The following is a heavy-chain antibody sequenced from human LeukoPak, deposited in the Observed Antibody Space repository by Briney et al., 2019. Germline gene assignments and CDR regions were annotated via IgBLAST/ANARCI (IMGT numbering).Heavy chain of an antibody. CDR3: AREPGTARIDY. CDR1: GFTFSSYG. D-gene: IGHD1-14*01. CDR2: ISSSSSYI. Sequence: PGGSLRLSCAASGFTFSSYGMHWVRQAPGKGLEWVSSISSSSSYIYYADSVKGRFTISRDNAKNSLYLQMNSLRAEDTAVYYCAREPGTARIDYWGQGTLVTVSS. J-gene: IGHJ4*02. V-gene: IGHV3-21*01.